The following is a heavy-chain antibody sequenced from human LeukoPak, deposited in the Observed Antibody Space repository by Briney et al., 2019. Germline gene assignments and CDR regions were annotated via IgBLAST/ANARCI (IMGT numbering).Heavy chain of an antibody. CDR3: ARDMGDYYYYYMEI. J-gene: IGHJ6*03. CDR1: GFTFSSYE. CDR2: ISSSGSTI. Sequence: GGSLRLSCAASGFTFSSYEMNWVRQAPGKGLEWVSYISSSGSTIYYADSVKGRFTISRDNAKNSLYLQMNSLRAEDTAVYYCARDMGDYYYYYMEIWGKGTTVTVSS. V-gene: IGHV3-48*03. D-gene: IGHD3-16*01.